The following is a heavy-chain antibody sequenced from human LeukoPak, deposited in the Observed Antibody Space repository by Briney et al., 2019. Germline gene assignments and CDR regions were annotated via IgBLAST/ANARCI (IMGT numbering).Heavy chain of an antibody. CDR2: ISYDGSNK. V-gene: IGHV3-30*18. D-gene: IGHD5-12*01. J-gene: IGHJ1*01. CDR3: EKELRGYSYGEH. Sequence: GGSLRLSCAASGFTFRNYVIHWVRQAPGKGLEWVAVISYDGSNKFYRDAVKGRFTISRDNSKNMLYLQMNSLRAEDTAVYYCEKELRGYSYGEHWGQGILVTVPS. CDR1: GFTFRNYV.